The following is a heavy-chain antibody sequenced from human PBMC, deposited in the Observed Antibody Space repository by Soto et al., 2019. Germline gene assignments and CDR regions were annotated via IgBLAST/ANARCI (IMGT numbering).Heavy chain of an antibody. J-gene: IGHJ6*02. Sequence: PGGSLRLSCTGSGFTFGDFGMSWFRQAPGKGLEGLSFIRSKGYGGTTESAASVRGRFITSRDDSKSIAYLQMNSLKTEDTAVYYCASLTSWSQEYYYGMDVWGQGTTVTVSS. CDR3: ASLTSWSQEYYYGMDV. CDR1: GFTFGDFG. D-gene: IGHD2-2*01. CDR2: IRSKGYGGTT. V-gene: IGHV3-49*03.